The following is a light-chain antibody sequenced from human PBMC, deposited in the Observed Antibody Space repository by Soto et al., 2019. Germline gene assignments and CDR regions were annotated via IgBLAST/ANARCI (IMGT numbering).Light chain of an antibody. Sequence: EIVMTQSPATLSLSPGERVTLSCRASQSVSSKLAWYQQKPGQAPRLLIYGASIRATDIPARFSGSGSGTEFTLTISRLEPEAFAVYYCQQYGSSGTFGQGTKVDIK. J-gene: IGKJ1*01. CDR3: QQYGSSGT. CDR1: QSVSSK. CDR2: GAS. V-gene: IGKV3-15*01.